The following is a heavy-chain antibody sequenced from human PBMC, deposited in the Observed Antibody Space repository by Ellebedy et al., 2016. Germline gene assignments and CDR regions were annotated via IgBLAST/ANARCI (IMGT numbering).Heavy chain of an antibody. Sequence: GSLRLXCTVSGGSISSTSYYWGWIRQPPGKGLEWIGSIYYSGSSYYSGNTFYNPSLKSRVTISVDASKNQFSLTLISVTAADTAVYYCARQPSSGDFDYWGQGILVTVSS. CDR3: ARQPSSGDFDY. V-gene: IGHV4-39*01. J-gene: IGHJ4*02. CDR2: IYYSGSSYYSGNT. CDR1: GGSISSTSYY.